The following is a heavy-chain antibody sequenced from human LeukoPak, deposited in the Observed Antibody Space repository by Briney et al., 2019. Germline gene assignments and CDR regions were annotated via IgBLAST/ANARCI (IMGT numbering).Heavy chain of an antibody. CDR1: GGSISSGSYY. D-gene: IGHD3-3*01. CDR3: AREGVTIFGVVIEYYYYYMDV. Sequence: SETLSLTCTVSGGSISSGSYYWSWIRQPAGKGLEWIGRIYTSGSTNYNPSLKSRVTISVDTSKNQFSLKLSSVTAADTAVYYCAREGVTIFGVVIEYYYYYMDVWGKGTTVTVSS. J-gene: IGHJ6*03. CDR2: IYTSGST. V-gene: IGHV4-61*02.